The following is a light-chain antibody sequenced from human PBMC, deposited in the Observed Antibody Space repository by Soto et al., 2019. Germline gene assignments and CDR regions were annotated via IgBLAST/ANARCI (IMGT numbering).Light chain of an antibody. J-gene: IGKJ4*01. CDR3: QHHSVWLLT. CDR1: QTIHSN. CDR2: AAS. V-gene: IGKV3D-15*01. Sequence: EIVMTQSPATLSVSPGERVTLSCRPSQTIHSNLSWYQQRPGQAPRPLIYAASTRPTGIPARCSGNGFGTEFTLTLSSLRSEDFAVYYCQHHSVWLLTFGEGTKVE.